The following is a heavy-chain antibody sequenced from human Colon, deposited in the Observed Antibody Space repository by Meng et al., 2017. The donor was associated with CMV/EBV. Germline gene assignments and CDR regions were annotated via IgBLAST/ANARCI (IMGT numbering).Heavy chain of an antibody. D-gene: IGHD3-22*01. V-gene: IGHV3-21*01. J-gene: IGHJ4*02. CDR2: ISSSSSYI. Sequence: GESLKISCAASGFTFSSYSMNWVRQAPGKGLEWVSSISSSSSYIYYADSVKGRFTISRDNAKNSLYLQMNSLRAEDTAVYYCARVSRDYDSSGSQRTPDYWGQGTLVTVSS. CDR3: ARVSRDYDSSGSQRTPDY. CDR1: GFTFSSYS.